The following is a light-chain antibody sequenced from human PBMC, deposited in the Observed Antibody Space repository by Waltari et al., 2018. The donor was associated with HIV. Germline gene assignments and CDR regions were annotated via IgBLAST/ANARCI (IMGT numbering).Light chain of an antibody. V-gene: IGLV1-51*01. J-gene: IGLJ2*01. CDR1: SSNIGDNY. Sequence: QSVLTQPPSVSAAPGQMVTISCSGSSSNIGDNYVSWYQQLPGTAPKLLIYDKNKRPSGSPDRFSASKSGTSATLGITGLQTGDEAEYYCGTWDSSLSAGLFGGGTKLTVL. CDR2: DKN. CDR3: GTWDSSLSAGL.